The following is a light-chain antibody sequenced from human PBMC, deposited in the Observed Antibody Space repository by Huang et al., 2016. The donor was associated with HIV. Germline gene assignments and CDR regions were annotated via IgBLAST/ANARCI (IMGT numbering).Light chain of an antibody. CDR2: AAS. CDR1: ENIVYS. Sequence: DIQLTQSPSSLSASVGDGITITCRASENIVYSLSWFQQRPGHAPKALIDAASRLHAGVPSKFSGTGSGTNFTLSINGLGPEDFGTYYCQQSRILPQTYGGGTKVDI. J-gene: IGKJ4*01. CDR3: QQSRILPQT. V-gene: IGKV1-39*01.